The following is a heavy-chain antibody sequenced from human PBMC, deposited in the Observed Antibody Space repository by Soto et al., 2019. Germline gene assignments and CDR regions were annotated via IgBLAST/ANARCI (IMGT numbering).Heavy chain of an antibody. CDR1: GDLFNNHA. CDR2: ISPLFSTT. V-gene: IGHV1-69*13. CDR3: AASSAIAAAGYFKF. Sequence: AVKVSCKASGDLFNNHAFNWVRQAPGQGLEWMGRISPLFSTTNYAQKFQGRVTIGADELTTVVYLEVNNLESDDSAIYYCAASSAIAAAGYFKFWGQGTLVTVSS. D-gene: IGHD6-13*01. J-gene: IGHJ4*02.